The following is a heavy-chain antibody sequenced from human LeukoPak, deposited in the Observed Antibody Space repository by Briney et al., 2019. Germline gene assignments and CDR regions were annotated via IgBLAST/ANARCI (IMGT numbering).Heavy chain of an antibody. Sequence: ASVKVSCKASGYTFTGYYMHWVRQAPGQGLEWMGWINSNSGGTNYAQKFQGRVTMTRDTSISTAYMELSRLRSDDTAVYYCARTYYYGSGSYSWLDPWGQGTLVTVSS. V-gene: IGHV1-2*02. J-gene: IGHJ5*02. CDR3: ARTYYYGSGSYSWLDP. CDR2: INSNSGGT. D-gene: IGHD3-10*01. CDR1: GYTFTGYY.